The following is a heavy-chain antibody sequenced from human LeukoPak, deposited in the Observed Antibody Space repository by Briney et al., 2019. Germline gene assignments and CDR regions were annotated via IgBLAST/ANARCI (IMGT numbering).Heavy chain of an antibody. Sequence: GGSLRLSCAASGFTVSSNYMSWVRQAPGKGLEWVSAISGSSGSTYYADSVRGRFTISRDNSKNTLYLQMNSLRAEDTAVYYCARVSSGEQWLAFDYWGQGTLVTVFS. CDR3: ARVSSGEQWLAFDY. J-gene: IGHJ4*02. D-gene: IGHD6-19*01. CDR1: GFTVSSNY. CDR2: ISGSSGST. V-gene: IGHV3-23*01.